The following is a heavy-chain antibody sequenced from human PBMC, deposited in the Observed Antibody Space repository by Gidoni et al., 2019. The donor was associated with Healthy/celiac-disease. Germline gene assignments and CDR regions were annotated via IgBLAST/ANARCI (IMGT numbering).Heavy chain of an antibody. J-gene: IGHJ3*02. Sequence: QVQLVESGGGVVQPGRSLSLSCAASGFTFSSYAMHWVRQAPGKGLEWVAVISYDGSNKYYADSVKGRFTISRDNSKNTLYLQMNSLRAEDTAVYYCARDGGDRDAFDIWGQGTMVTVSS. CDR2: ISYDGSNK. D-gene: IGHD2-21*02. V-gene: IGHV3-30-3*01. CDR1: GFTFSSYA. CDR3: ARDGGDRDAFDI.